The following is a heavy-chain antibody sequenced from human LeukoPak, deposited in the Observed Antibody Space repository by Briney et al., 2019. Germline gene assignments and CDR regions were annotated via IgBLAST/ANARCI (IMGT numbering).Heavy chain of an antibody. J-gene: IGHJ3*02. Sequence: PSETLSLTCTVSGGSISSYYWSWIRQPPGKGLEWIGYIYYSGSTNYNSSLKSRVTMSVDTSKNQFSLKLSSVTAADTAVYYCARVDGRYYYGSGSYSLALDAFDIWGQGTMVTVSS. V-gene: IGHV4-59*01. CDR3: ARVDGRYYYGSGSYSLALDAFDI. CDR1: GGSISSYY. CDR2: IYYSGST. D-gene: IGHD3-10*01.